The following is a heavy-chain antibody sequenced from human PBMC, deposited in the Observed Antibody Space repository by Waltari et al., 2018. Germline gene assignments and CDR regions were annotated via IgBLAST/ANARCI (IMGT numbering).Heavy chain of an antibody. CDR3: ATGLSHVLPPRLPY. CDR2: FDPEDGET. Sequence: QVQLVQSGAEVKKPGASVKVPCKVPGYTLTELPMQGACQSPGNGHEWMGGFDPEDGETIYAQKFQGRVTMTEDTATDTAYMELSSLRSEDTAVYYCATGLSHVLPPRLPYWGQGTLVTVSS. V-gene: IGHV1-24*01. CDR1: GYTLTELP. D-gene: IGHD3-16*01. J-gene: IGHJ4*02.